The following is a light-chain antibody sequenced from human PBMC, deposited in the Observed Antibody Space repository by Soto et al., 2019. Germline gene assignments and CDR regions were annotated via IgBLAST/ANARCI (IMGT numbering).Light chain of an antibody. CDR1: QSVSGSD. CDR3: HQYGISPPT. Sequence: EVVLTQSPGTLSLSPGERATLSCRASQSVSGSDLAWYQQKPGQAPRLLISGVSNRATGTPDRFSGSGSGTDFTLNISSLEPEDFAVFYCHQYGISPPTFGPGTKVEI. CDR2: GVS. V-gene: IGKV3-20*01. J-gene: IGKJ1*01.